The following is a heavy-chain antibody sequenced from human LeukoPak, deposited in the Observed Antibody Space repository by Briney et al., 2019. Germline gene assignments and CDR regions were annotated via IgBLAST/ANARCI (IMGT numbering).Heavy chain of an antibody. CDR1: GFTFIGYA. Sequence: GGSLRLSCAASGFTFIGYAMSWVRQAPGKGLEWVSAITGSADSTYYADSVKGRFTVSRDNSKNTLYLQMNTLRAEDTAVYYCARGSYCSGGSCYPLFDYWGQGTLVTVSS. J-gene: IGHJ4*02. D-gene: IGHD2-15*01. CDR2: ITGSADST. V-gene: IGHV3-23*01. CDR3: ARGSYCSGGSCYPLFDY.